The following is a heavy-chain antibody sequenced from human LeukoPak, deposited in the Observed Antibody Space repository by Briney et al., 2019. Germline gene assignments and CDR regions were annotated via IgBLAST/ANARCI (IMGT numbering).Heavy chain of an antibody. CDR2: IKQDGSEK. D-gene: IGHD2-21*02. J-gene: IGHJ3*02. V-gene: IGHV3-7*03. Sequence: GGSLRLSCAASGLTFSNYWMDWVRQALGKGLEWVANIKQDGSEKNYVDSVKGRFIISRDNAKNSLYLQMNTLRADDTAVYYCARRSHIVVVTATRSRRCDAFDIWGQGTMVTVSS. CDR1: GLTFSNYW. CDR3: ARRSHIVVVTATRSRRCDAFDI.